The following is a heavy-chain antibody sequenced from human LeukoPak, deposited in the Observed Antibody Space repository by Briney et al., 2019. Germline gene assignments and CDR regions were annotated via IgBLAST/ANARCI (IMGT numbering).Heavy chain of an antibody. V-gene: IGHV3-74*01. J-gene: IGHJ6*03. D-gene: IGHD4-11*01. CDR2: ISFDGSDA. Sequence: GGSLRLSCAASGFTFSGFWMHWVRQAPGKGLVWVSCISFDGSDATYADSVKGRFTISRDNSKNTLYLQMNSLRAEDTAVYYCAKESYSNYGSYYYYMDVWGKGTTVTVSS. CDR3: AKESYSNYGSYYYYMDV. CDR1: GFTFSGFW.